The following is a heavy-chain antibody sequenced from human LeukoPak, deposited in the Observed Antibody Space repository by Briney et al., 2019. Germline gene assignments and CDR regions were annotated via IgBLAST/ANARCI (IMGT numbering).Heavy chain of an antibody. V-gene: IGHV3-30*18. CDR2: ISSDGSGT. D-gene: IGHD3-22*01. CDR1: GFTFNSYG. Sequence: GRSLRLSCAASGFTFNSYGMHWVRQAPGKGLEWVAAISSDGSGTYYVDSVKGRFTISRDNSKNTLYLQMNSLRAEDTAVYCCGKDYDSSGYYTSADYWGQGTLVTVSS. CDR3: GKDYDSSGYYTSADY. J-gene: IGHJ4*02.